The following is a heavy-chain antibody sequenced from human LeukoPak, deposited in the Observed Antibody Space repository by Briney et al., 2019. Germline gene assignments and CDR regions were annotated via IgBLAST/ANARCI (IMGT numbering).Heavy chain of an antibody. CDR2: ISGSGGST. D-gene: IGHD3-3*01. J-gene: IGHJ5*02. V-gene: IGHV3-23*01. CDR3: AKANYDFWSGYPTPHWFDP. CDR1: GDSISSSSYY. Sequence: ETLSLTCTVSGDSISSSSYYWGWIRQPPGKGLEWVSAISGSGGSTYYADSVKGRFTISRDNSKNTLYLQMNSLRAEDTAVYYCAKANYDFWSGYPTPHWFDPWGQGTLVTVSS.